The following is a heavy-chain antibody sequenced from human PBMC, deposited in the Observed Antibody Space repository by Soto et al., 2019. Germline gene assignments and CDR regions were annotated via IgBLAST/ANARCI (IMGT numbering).Heavy chain of an antibody. CDR3: AKDHLPSTVTTPGY. CDR2: ISYDGSNK. V-gene: IGHV3-30*18. J-gene: IGHJ1*01. Sequence: QLVESGGGVVQPGRSLRLSCAASGFTFSTYGMHWVRQAPGKGLEWVAVISYDGSNKYCADSVKGRFTISRDNSKNTLFLQMNSLRAEDTAVYYCAKDHLPSTVTTPGYWGQGTLVTVSS. D-gene: IGHD4-17*01. CDR1: GFTFSTYG.